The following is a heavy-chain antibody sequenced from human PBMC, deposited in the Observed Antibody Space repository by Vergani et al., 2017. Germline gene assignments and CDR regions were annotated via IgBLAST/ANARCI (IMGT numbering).Heavy chain of an antibody. CDR2: VDPEDGDT. Sequence: VQLVQSGAEMKKPGATMKISCKVSGYTFTDHYMHWVKQAPGKGLEWMGLVDPEDGDTIYAEKFKGRVTIAADTSTDTAHLELSSLRSEDTAVYYCATPQTVTTGGMEVWGQGTTVIVSS. CDR3: ATPQTVTTGGMEV. D-gene: IGHD4-17*01. J-gene: IGHJ6*02. V-gene: IGHV1-69-2*01. CDR1: GYTFTDHY.